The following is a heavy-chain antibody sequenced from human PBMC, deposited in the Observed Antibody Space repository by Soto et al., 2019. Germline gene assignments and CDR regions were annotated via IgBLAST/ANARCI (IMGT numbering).Heavy chain of an antibody. CDR1: GFTFSTCA. CDR3: ARDRYVNPLYYFDY. J-gene: IGHJ4*02. D-gene: IGHD2-2*01. V-gene: IGHV3-30-3*01. Sequence: QVQLVESGGGVVQPGRSLSLSCAASGFTFSTCAMHWVRQAPGKGLEWVAVVSYDGSNKYYADSVKGRFTISRDNSKNTLYLQMNSLRNEDTAVYYCARDRYVNPLYYFDYWGQGTLVTVSS. CDR2: VSYDGSNK.